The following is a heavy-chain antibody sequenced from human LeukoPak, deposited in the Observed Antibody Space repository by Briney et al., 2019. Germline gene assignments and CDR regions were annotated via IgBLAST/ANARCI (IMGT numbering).Heavy chain of an antibody. CDR2: IYTGGST. V-gene: IGHV4-4*07. CDR3: ARDLKAGTAVWFDP. J-gene: IGHJ5*02. D-gene: IGHD6-13*01. CDR1: GGSISSYY. Sequence: PSETLSLTCTVSGGSISSYYWSWIRQPAGKGLEWIGRIYTGGSTNYNPSLKSRVTISVDKSKNQFSLKLSSVTAADTAVYYCARDLKAGTAVWFDPWGQGTLVTVSS.